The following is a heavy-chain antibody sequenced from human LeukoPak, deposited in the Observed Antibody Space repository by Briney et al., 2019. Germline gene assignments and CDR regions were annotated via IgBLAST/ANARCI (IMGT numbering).Heavy chain of an antibody. D-gene: IGHD4-17*01. V-gene: IGHV1-2*06. CDR3: ARDSVTVATPYMDV. Sequence: ASVKVSCKASGYTFTGYYMHWVRQAPGQGLEWMGRINANSGDTMYAQNFQGRVTMTRDTSISTAFMELSSLRFDDTAVYYCARDSVTVATPYMDVWGQGTLVTISS. CDR2: INANSGDT. J-gene: IGHJ4*02. CDR1: GYTFTGYY.